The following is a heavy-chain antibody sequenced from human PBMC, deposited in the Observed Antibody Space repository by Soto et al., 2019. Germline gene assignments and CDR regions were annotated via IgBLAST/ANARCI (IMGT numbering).Heavy chain of an antibody. CDR3: VRDRGGSYWLDP. CDR2: LYSGGTT. J-gene: IGHJ5*02. CDR1: GLIVSNSY. D-gene: IGHD1-26*01. Sequence: GGFLRLSCAASGLIVSNSYMSWVRQAPGKGLEWVSVLYSGGTTYYADSVKGRFTFSSDNAANTVFLQMNNLRVEDTAVYYCVRDRGGSYWLDPWGQGTLVTVSS. V-gene: IGHV3-53*01.